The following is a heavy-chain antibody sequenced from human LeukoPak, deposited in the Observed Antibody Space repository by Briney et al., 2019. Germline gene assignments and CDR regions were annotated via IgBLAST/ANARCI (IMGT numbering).Heavy chain of an antibody. CDR3: AKDFPGMLAMVRGVIGGRMDV. J-gene: IGHJ6*02. CDR2: ISYDGSNK. CDR1: GFTFSNYW. V-gene: IGHV3-30*18. Sequence: PGGSLRLSCAASGFTFSNYWMNWVRQAPGKGLEWVAVISYDGSNKYYADSVKGRFTISRDNSKNTLYLQMNSLRAEDTAVYYCAKDFPGMLAMVRGVIGGRMDVWGQGTTVTVSS. D-gene: IGHD3-10*01.